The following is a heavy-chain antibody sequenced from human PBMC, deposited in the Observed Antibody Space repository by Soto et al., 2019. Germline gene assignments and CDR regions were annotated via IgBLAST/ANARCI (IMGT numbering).Heavy chain of an antibody. CDR3: AKNRVIRIIAATSTSAMDV. V-gene: IGHV3-30*18. J-gene: IGHJ6*02. D-gene: IGHD6-25*01. CDR1: GFTFSSYG. Sequence: LRRSCSASGFTFSSYGMHWVRHAPGKGLEGVAVISYDGSNKYYEDSVKGRFTISRDNSKNTLYLQMNSLRAEDTAVYYCAKNRVIRIIAATSTSAMDVFGQGTPAVFSS. CDR2: ISYDGSNK.